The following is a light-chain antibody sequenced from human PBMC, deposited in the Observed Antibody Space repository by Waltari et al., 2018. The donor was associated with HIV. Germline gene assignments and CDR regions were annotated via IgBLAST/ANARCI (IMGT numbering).Light chain of an antibody. Sequence: QSVLTQPPSISGAPGQRITVSCSGTSSHIRAGSAVHWYQQLPGTAPKLLLYKNKNRPSGVPDRFSASKSDASASLAITGLQAADEGDYFCQSYDTSLSAWVFGGGTRLTVL. CDR2: KNK. J-gene: IGLJ2*01. CDR3: QSYDTSLSAWV. CDR1: SSHIRAGSA. V-gene: IGLV1-40*03.